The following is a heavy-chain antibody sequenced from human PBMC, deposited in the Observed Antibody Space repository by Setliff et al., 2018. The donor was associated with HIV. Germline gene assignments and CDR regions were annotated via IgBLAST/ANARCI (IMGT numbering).Heavy chain of an antibody. D-gene: IGHD2-2*01. V-gene: IGHV3-21*01. Sequence: GGSLRLSCAASGFTFSSYSMNWVRQAPGKGLEWVSSISSSSYIYYADSVKGRFTISRDNAKNSLYLQMNSLRAEDTAVYYCARDQEAYCSSSSCPYYFDYWGQGTLVTVSS. CDR1: GFTFSSYS. J-gene: IGHJ4*02. CDR2: ISSSSYI. CDR3: ARDQEAYCSSSSCPYYFDY.